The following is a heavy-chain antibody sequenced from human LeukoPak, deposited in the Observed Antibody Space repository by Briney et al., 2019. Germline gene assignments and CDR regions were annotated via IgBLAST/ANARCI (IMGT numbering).Heavy chain of an antibody. J-gene: IGHJ4*02. Sequence: GGSLRLSCAASGFTFSSYGMHWVRQAPGKGLEWVAVLSYDGSNKYYADSVKGRFTISRDNSKNTLYLQMNSLRAEDTAVYYCAKVRYPYCSSTSCYGLDYWGQGTLVTVSS. D-gene: IGHD2-2*01. CDR2: LSYDGSNK. V-gene: IGHV3-30*18. CDR3: AKVRYPYCSSTSCYGLDY. CDR1: GFTFSSYG.